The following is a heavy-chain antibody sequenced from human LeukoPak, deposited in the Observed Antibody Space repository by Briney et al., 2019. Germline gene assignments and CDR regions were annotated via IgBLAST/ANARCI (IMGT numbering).Heavy chain of an antibody. CDR3: ARDGDTAMVSDAFDI. D-gene: IGHD5-18*01. CDR2: IIPILGIA. CDR1: GGTFSSYA. J-gene: IGHJ3*02. V-gene: IGHV1-69*04. Sequence: SVKVSFKASGGTFSSYAISWVRQAPGQGLEWMGRIIPILGIANYAQKFQGRVTITADKSTSTAYMELSSLRSEDTAVYYCARDGDTAMVSDAFDIWGQGTMVTVSS.